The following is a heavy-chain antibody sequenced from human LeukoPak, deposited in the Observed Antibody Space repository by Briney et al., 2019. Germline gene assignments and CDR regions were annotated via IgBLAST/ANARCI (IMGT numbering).Heavy chain of an antibody. CDR1: GFTFNTYA. CDR2: ISDSGGNT. J-gene: IGHJ6*02. V-gene: IGHV3-23*01. CDR3: AKGRAIYGMDV. Sequence: GGSLRLSCAASGFTFNTYAMSWVRQAPGKGLEWVSAISDSGGNTYYADSVKGRFTISRDNSKNTLYLQMNSLRAEDTAVYYCAKGRAIYGMDVWGQGTTVTVSS. D-gene: IGHD2-2*01.